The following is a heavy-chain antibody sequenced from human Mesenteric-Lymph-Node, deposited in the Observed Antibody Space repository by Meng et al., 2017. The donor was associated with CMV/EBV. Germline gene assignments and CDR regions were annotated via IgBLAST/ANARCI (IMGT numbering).Heavy chain of an antibody. J-gene: IGHJ6*02. D-gene: IGHD1-7*01. CDR2: IRSRANNYAT. Sequence: GESLKISCAASGFLFSGSAIHWVRQASGKGLEWLGRIRSRANNYATTYAASVKGRFTISRDDSENTASLQINSLKPEDMAVYYCARQGNIQNYVADYYYYGLDVWGQGTTVTVSS. V-gene: IGHV3-73*01. CDR3: ARQGNIQNYVADYYYYGLDV. CDR1: GFLFSGSA.